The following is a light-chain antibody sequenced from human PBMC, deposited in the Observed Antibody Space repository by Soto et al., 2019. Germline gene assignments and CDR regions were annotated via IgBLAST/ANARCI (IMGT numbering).Light chain of an antibody. CDR3: SSYAGSNIPVV. J-gene: IGLJ2*01. V-gene: IGLV2-8*01. Sequence: QSVLTQPPSASGSPGQSVTISCTGTSGDVGGYNYVSWYQQHPGKAPKLMIYEVSKRPSGVPDRFSGSKSGNTASLTVSGLQAEDEADYYCSSYAGSNIPVVFGGGTKVTVL. CDR2: EVS. CDR1: SGDVGGYNY.